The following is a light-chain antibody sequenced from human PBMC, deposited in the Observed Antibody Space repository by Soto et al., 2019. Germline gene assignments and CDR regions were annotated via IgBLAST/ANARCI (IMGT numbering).Light chain of an antibody. Sequence: QSALTQPPSASGSPGQSVTISCTGTSSDVGDYNYVSWYQHHPGKAPKLMIYEVSKRPSGVPDRFSGSKSGNTASLTVSGLQTEDEADYYFSSYAGSNNVVFGGGTKLTVL. CDR1: SSDVGDYNY. CDR2: EVS. V-gene: IGLV2-8*01. J-gene: IGLJ2*01. CDR3: SSYAGSNNVV.